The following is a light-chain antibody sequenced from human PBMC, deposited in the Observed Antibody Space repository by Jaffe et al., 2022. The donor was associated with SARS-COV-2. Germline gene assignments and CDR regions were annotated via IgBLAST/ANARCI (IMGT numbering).Light chain of an antibody. J-gene: IGKJ3*01. CDR3: QQYGNSLFT. CDR1: QSVDYNS. Sequence: EIVLTQSPGTLSLSPGERATLSCRASQSVDYNSLAWYQQKPGQAPRLLIYGASSRATGIPDRFSGSASGTDFTLTISRLEPEDFAVYYCQQYGNSLFTFGPGTKVDI. V-gene: IGKV3-20*01. CDR2: GAS.